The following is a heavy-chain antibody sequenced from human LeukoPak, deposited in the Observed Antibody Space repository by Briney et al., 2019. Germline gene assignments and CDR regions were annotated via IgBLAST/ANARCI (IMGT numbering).Heavy chain of an antibody. CDR2: ISSSGST. V-gene: IGHV4-61*02. CDR3: AKHYMGSYSNHGLDS. Sequence: SETLSLTCTVSGDSISSGDYYWSWIRQPAGKGLEWIGRISSSGSTNYNPSLKSRVTISVDTSKNQFSLKLSSVTAADTALYYCAKHYMGSYSNHGLDSWGQGTLVTVSS. CDR1: GDSISSGDYY. D-gene: IGHD3-10*01. J-gene: IGHJ4*02.